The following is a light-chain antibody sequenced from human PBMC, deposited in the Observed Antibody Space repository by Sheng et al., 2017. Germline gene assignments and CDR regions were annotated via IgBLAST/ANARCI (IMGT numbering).Light chain of an antibody. CDR3: SSSTTNNTHV. V-gene: IGLV2-14*03. CDR1: SDDVGGYEY. J-gene: IGLJ1*01. Sequence: QSALTQPASVSGSLGQSVTISCTGSSDDVGGYEYVSWYQLHPGKAPKLIISDVDNRPSGISDRFSGSKSGNTASLTISGLQAEDEADYFCSSSTTNNTHVFGTGTKVTVL. CDR2: DVD.